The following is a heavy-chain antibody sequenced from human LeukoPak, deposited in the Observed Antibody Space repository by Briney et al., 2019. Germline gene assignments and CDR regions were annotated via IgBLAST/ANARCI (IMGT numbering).Heavy chain of an antibody. D-gene: IGHD2-2*01. CDR3: AKDGSGYLGYCSSTSCPPGRYFDY. Sequence: PGGSLRLSCAASGFTFSSYAMSWVRQAPGKGLEWVSAISGSGGSTYYADSVKGRFTISRDNSKNTLYLQMNSLRAEDTAVYYCAKDGSGYLGYCSSTSCPPGRYFDYWGQGALVTVSS. CDR2: ISGSGGST. V-gene: IGHV3-23*01. J-gene: IGHJ4*02. CDR1: GFTFSSYA.